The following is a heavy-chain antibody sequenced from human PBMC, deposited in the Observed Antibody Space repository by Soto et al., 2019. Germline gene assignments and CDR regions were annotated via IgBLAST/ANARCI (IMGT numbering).Heavy chain of an antibody. D-gene: IGHD6-13*01. CDR3: GAAGCYYYYSMDV. CDR1: GFTFSSYS. J-gene: IGHJ6*02. Sequence: GGSLRFSCAASGFTFSSYSMNWVRQAPGKGLEWVSYISSSSSTIYYADSVKGRFTISRDNSKNTLYLQMNSLRAEDTAVYYCGAAGCYYYYSMDVWGQGTTVTVSS. V-gene: IGHV3-48*01. CDR2: ISSSSSTI.